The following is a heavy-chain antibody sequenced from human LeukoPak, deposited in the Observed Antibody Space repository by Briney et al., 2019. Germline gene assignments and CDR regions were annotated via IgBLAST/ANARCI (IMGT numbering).Heavy chain of an antibody. V-gene: IGHV4-59*01. Sequence: SETLSLTCTVSGGSISSYYWIWLGHPPGQGLKWIGYIYYSGSTNYNPSLKSRVTISVDTSKNQFSLKLSSVTAADTAVYYCARAQWDYDSSGYYYFDYWGQGTLVTVSS. CDR2: IYYSGST. CDR1: GGSISSYY. D-gene: IGHD3-22*01. CDR3: ARAQWDYDSSGYYYFDY. J-gene: IGHJ4*02.